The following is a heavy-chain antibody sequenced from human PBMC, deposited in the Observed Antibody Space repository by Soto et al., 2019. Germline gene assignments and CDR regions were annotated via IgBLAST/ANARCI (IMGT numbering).Heavy chain of an antibody. CDR1: GFTFSSYG. CDR3: ARDLPEFYSYGGKLDY. D-gene: IGHD4-17*01. J-gene: IGHJ4*02. Sequence: PGGSLRLSCAASGFTFSSYGMHWVRQAPGKGLEWVAVIWYDGSNKYYADSVKGRFTISRDNSKNTLYLQMNSLRAEDTAVYYCARDLPEFYSYGGKLDYWGQGTLVTVSS. CDR2: IWYDGSNK. V-gene: IGHV3-33*01.